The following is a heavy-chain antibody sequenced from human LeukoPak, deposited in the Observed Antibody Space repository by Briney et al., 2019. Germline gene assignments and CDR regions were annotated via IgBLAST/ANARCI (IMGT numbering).Heavy chain of an antibody. CDR1: GFTFSSYA. CDR3: AKGVHSSGWDAFDI. D-gene: IGHD6-19*01. Sequence: PGGSLRLSCAASGFTFSSYAMSWVRQAPGKGLEWVSAVSGSGDVTYYADSLKGRFTISRDNSKTTLYLQMNSLRAEDTAVYYCAKGVHSSGWDAFDIWGQGTMVTVSS. V-gene: IGHV3-23*01. J-gene: IGHJ3*02. CDR2: VSGSGDVT.